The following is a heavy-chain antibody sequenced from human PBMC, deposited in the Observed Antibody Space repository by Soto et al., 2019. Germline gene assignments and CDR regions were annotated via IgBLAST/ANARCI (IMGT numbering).Heavy chain of an antibody. CDR1: GAPVSSETHF. CDR2: MYYNGIT. V-gene: IGHV4-61*01. D-gene: IGHD1-26*01. J-gene: IGHJ4*02. CDR3: AREDMSGTYYFAY. Sequence: SETLSLTCTVSGAPVSSETHFWTWIRQPPGKGLEWIGYMYYNGITNSNPALKSRVTLSVDRSRNQFSLSLNSVTAADTAVYYCAREDMSGTYYFAYWGPGTQVTSPQ.